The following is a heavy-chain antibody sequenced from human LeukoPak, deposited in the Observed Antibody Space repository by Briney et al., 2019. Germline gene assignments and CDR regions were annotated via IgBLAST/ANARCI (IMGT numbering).Heavy chain of an antibody. V-gene: IGHV3-48*01. CDR3: ARLGYSYGHTYFDY. Sequence: PGGSLRLSCAASGFSFSSYSLNWSRQAPGRGLEWVSYISSSSSTIYYVDSVKGRFTISRDNAKNSLYLQMNSLRAEGTAVYYCARLGYSYGHTYFDYWGQGTLVTVSS. D-gene: IGHD5-18*01. J-gene: IGHJ4*02. CDR1: GFSFSSYS. CDR2: ISSSSSTI.